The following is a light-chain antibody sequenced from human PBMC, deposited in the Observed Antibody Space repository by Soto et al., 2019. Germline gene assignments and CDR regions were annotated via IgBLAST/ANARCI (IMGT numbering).Light chain of an antibody. CDR3: EQYNKGPVM. J-gene: IGKJ1*01. CDR1: QSMSSN. Sequence: EIVMTQSPATLSVSPGERATLSCMASQSMSSNLAWYQQRPGQAPMLLIYGASTRATGIPARFSGSGSGTDFSLTISSLQSEDFAVYYCEQYNKGPVMFSQGTKVDIK. V-gene: IGKV3-15*01. CDR2: GAS.